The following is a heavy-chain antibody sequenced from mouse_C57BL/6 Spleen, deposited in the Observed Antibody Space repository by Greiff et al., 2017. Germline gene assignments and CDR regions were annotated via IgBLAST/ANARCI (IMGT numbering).Heavy chain of an antibody. CDR1: GFTFSSYA. J-gene: IGHJ2*01. CDR2: ISSGGDYI. D-gene: IGHD1-1*01. V-gene: IGHV5-9-1*02. CDR3: TRDNYGSRYYFDY. Sequence: EVKVVESGEGLVKPGGSLKLSCAASGFTFSSYAMSWVRQTPEKRLEWVAYISSGGDYIYYADTVKGRFTISRDNARNTLYLQMSSLKSEDTAMYYCTRDNYGSRYYFDYWGQGTTLTVSS.